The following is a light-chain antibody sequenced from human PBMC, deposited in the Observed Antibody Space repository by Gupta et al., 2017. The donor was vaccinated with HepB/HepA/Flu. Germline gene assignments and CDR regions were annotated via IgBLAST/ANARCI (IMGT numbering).Light chain of an antibody. J-gene: IGKJ1*01. CDR2: LGS. Sequence: DLVMTQSPLSLPVTPGEPASISCRSSQSLLHSNGYNYLDWYLQKPGQSPQLLIYLGSNRASGVPDRFSGSGSGTDLTLKISRVEAEDVGVDYCMQALQTRTFGQGTKVEIK. V-gene: IGKV2-28*01. CDR1: QSLLHSNGYNY. CDR3: MQALQTRT.